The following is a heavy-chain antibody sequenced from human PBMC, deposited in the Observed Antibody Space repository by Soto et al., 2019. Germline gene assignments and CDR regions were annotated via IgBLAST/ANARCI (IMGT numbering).Heavy chain of an antibody. CDR3: AREGFSSGKAGGFDI. Sequence: GGSLRLSCVVSGFTSSNYVITWVRQAPGKGLEWVSTISNEREDGIATHYAGSVEGRFTISRDKSKNTVYLQMSSLRADDTALYFCAREGFSSGKAGGFDIWGQWTMVTVSS. V-gene: IGHV3-23*01. J-gene: IGHJ3*02. CDR2: ISNEREDGIAT. CDR1: GFTSSNYV. D-gene: IGHD6-19*01.